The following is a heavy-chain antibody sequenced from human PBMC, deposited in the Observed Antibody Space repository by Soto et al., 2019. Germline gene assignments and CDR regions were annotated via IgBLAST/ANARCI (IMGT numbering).Heavy chain of an antibody. D-gene: IGHD3-10*02. CDR2: ISYDGSNK. J-gene: IGHJ2*01. Sequence: KWLEWVAVISYDGSNKYYADSVKGRFTIARDNSKNTMYLQMNSLRAEDTAVYFFFQAEDGIRDVRSVSAFLLNRSSDL. V-gene: IGHV3-30-3*01. CDR3: FQAEDGIRDVRSVSAFLLNRSSDL.